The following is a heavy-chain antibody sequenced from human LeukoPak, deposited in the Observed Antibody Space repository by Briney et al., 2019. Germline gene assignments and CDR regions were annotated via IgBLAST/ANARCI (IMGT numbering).Heavy chain of an antibody. CDR2: IYYGGNT. V-gene: IGHV3-66*01. D-gene: IGHD1-26*01. Sequence: GGSLRLSCAASGLTVSSNHMNRVRQAPGKGLEWVSIIYYGGNTFYADSVKGRFTISRDNSKNTLYLQINSLRAEDTAVYYCAALSGVGVKIGFDHWGQGALVVVSS. CDR3: AALSGVGVKIGFDH. J-gene: IGHJ4*02. CDR1: GLTVSSNH.